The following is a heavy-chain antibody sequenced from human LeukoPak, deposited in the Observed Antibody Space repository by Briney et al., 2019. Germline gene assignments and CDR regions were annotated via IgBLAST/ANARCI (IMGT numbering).Heavy chain of an antibody. CDR3: ARHDMDVAGGGLDYFDY. D-gene: IGHD5-12*01. CDR2: IYYSGST. Sequence: PSETLSLTCTVSGGSISRYYWSWIRQPPGKGLEWIGYIYYSGSTNYNPSLKSRVAISVDTSKNQFSLKLSSVTAADTAVYHCARHDMDVAGGGLDYFDYWGQGTLVTVSS. CDR1: GGSISRYY. J-gene: IGHJ4*02. V-gene: IGHV4-59*08.